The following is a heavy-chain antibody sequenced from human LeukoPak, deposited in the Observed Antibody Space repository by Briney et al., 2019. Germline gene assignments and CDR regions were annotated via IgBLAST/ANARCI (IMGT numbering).Heavy chain of an antibody. V-gene: IGHV3-74*01. CDR1: GFTFSSYW. CDR2: INSDGSST. CDR3: ARERATVDGRPYFDY. D-gene: IGHD4-23*01. Sequence: GGSLRLSCAASGFTFSSYWMHWARQAPGKGLVWVSRINSDGSSTSYADSVKGRFTISRDNAKNSLYLQMNSLRAEDTALYYCARERATVDGRPYFDYWGQGTLVTVSS. J-gene: IGHJ4*02.